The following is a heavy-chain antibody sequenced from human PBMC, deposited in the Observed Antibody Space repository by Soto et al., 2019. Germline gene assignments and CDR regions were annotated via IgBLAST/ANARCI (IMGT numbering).Heavy chain of an antibody. J-gene: IGHJ6*02. CDR3: ARNGXXYCSSTSCSQYGMDV. Sequence: QVQLVQSGAEVKKPGSSVKVSCKASGGTFSNYAIYWVRQAPGQGLEWMGGIIPIFGTAKSAQKFQGRVTITADESTSTAYMELSSLRSEDTAVYYCARNGXXYCSSTSCSQYGMDVWGQGTTVTVSS. CDR2: IIPIFGTA. CDR1: GGTFSNYA. D-gene: IGHD2-2*01. V-gene: IGHV1-69*01.